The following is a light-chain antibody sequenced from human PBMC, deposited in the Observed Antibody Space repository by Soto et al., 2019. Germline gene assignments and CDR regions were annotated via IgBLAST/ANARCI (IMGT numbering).Light chain of an antibody. CDR3: QQYNTWVT. Sequence: DIQMTQSPSTLSAFVGDRVTITCRASQSISSWLAWYQQKPGKAPKLLIYKASSLESGVPSRFSGSGSGTEFTLTISSLQPDDFATYYCQQYNTWVTFGPGTKVRIK. J-gene: IGKJ3*01. CDR2: KAS. V-gene: IGKV1-5*03. CDR1: QSISSW.